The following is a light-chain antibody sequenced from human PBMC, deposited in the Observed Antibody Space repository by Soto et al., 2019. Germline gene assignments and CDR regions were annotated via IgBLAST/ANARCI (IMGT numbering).Light chain of an antibody. J-gene: IGKJ2*01. CDR3: QQYGSSPNT. Sequence: EIVLTQSPGTLSLSPGERTTLSCRASQSVGSSFLAWYQQKPGQAPRLLIYGASSRATGIPDRFSGSGSGTDCTLTISRLEPEDFAVYYCQQYGSSPNTFGQGTKLEI. CDR2: GAS. CDR1: QSVGSSF. V-gene: IGKV3-20*01.